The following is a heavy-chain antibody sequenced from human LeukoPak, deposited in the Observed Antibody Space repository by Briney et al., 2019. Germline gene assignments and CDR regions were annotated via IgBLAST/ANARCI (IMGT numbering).Heavy chain of an antibody. CDR1: GGSISSSNW. V-gene: IGHV4-4*02. D-gene: IGHD4-17*01. Sequence: SETLSLTCAVSGGSISSSNWWSWVRQPPGKGLEWIGEIYHSGSTNYNPSLKSRVTISVDKSKNQFSLKLSSVTAADTAVYYCARGYGDPEWYYMDVWGKGTTVTVSS. J-gene: IGHJ6*03. CDR2: IYHSGST. CDR3: ARGYGDPEWYYMDV.